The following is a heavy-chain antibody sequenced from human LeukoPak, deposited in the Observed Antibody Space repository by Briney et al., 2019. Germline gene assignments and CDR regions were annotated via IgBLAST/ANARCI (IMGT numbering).Heavy chain of an antibody. CDR2: INHSGST. D-gene: IGHD3-16*01. V-gene: IGHV4-34*01. J-gene: IGHJ5*02. Sequence: SETLSLTCTVSGGSISSYYWSWIRQPPGKGLEWIGEINHSGSTNYNPSLKSRVTISVDTSKNQFSLKLSSVTAADTAVYYCARLTGLPSNWFDPWGQGTLVTVSS. CDR3: ARLTGLPSNWFDP. CDR1: GGSISSYY.